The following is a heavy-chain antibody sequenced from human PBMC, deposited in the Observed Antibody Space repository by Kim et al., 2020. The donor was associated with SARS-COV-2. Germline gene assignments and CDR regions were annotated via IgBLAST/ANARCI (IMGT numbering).Heavy chain of an antibody. D-gene: IGHD3-3*01. V-gene: IGHV1-18*01. Sequence: ASVKVSCKASGYTFTSYGISWVRQAPGQGLEWMGWISAYNGNTNYAQKLQGRVTMTTDTSTSTAYMELRSLRSDDTAVYYCAREKYYDFWSGYYTYYGMDVWGHGPTVT. CDR2: ISAYNGNT. J-gene: IGHJ6*02. CDR3: AREKYYDFWSGYYTYYGMDV. CDR1: GYTFTSYG.